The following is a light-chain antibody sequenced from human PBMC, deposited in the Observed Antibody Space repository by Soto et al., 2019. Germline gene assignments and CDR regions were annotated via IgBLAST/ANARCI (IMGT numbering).Light chain of an antibody. J-gene: IGKJ1*01. V-gene: IGKV1-5*01. Sequence: DIQMTQSPSTLSASVWETVSITCRASQRISGWLAWHRQKPGKDPKLLIYDVSALKRGVPPRFSGSGSGTEFTLTISSLQPEDFATYYCQQYDSFSVKFGQGTKVDIK. CDR2: DVS. CDR3: QQYDSFSVK. CDR1: QRISGW.